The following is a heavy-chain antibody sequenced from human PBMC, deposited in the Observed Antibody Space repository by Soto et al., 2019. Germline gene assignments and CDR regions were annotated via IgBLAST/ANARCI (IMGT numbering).Heavy chain of an antibody. Sequence: PGGSLRLACAASGFTFSSYAMRWVRPAAGKGLEWVSAISVRGGSTYYADSVKGRFTISRDNYKTTLYLQMNSRRAEDTAVYYCAKDSSLTTVPWFDPWGQGTMVTVSS. D-gene: IGHD4-17*01. CDR3: AKDSSLTTVPWFDP. J-gene: IGHJ5*02. V-gene: IGHV3-23*01. CDR2: ISVRGGST. CDR1: GFTFSSYA.